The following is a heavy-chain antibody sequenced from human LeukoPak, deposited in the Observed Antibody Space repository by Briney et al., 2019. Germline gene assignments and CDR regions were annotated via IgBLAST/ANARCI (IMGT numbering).Heavy chain of an antibody. D-gene: IGHD2-8*02. Sequence: GGSLRLSCAASGFTFSSYEMNWVRQAPGKGLEWVSYISSSGSTIYYADSVKGRFTISRDNAKNSLYLQMNSLRVDDTAVYYCVRVGYCSGGVCQGRDWFDPWGQGTLVTVSS. CDR2: ISSSGSTI. CDR1: GFTFSSYE. J-gene: IGHJ5*02. CDR3: VRVGYCSGGVCQGRDWFDP. V-gene: IGHV3-48*03.